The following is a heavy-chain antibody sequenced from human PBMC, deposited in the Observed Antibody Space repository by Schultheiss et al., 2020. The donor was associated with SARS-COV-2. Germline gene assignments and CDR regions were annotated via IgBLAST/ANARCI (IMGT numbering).Heavy chain of an antibody. CDR1: GFTFSSYS. D-gene: IGHD3-22*01. CDR3: ARDRAGTYYYDSSGYYTQPY. J-gene: IGHJ4*02. CDR2: ISSSSSYI. Sequence: GESLKISCAASGFTFSSYSMNWVRQAPGKGLEWVSSISSSSSYIYYADSVKGRFTISRDNAKNSLYLQMNSLRAEDTAVYYCARDRAGTYYYDSSGYYTQPYWGQGTLVTVSS. V-gene: IGHV3-21*01.